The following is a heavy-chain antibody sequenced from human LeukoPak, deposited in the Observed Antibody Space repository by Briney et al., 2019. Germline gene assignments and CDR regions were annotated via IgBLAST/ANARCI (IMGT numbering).Heavy chain of an antibody. CDR1: GGSISSYY. CDR2: IYYSGST. J-gene: IGHJ3*01. CDR3: ARDHNAFDF. Sequence: SETLSLTCTVSGGSISSYYWSWIRQPPGKGLEWIGYIYYSGSTNYNPSLKSRVTISVDTSNNQFSLKLSSVTAADTAVYYCARDHNAFDFWGQGTMVTVSS. V-gene: IGHV4-59*01.